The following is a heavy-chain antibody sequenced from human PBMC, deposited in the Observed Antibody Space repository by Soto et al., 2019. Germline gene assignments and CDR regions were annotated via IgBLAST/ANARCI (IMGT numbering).Heavy chain of an antibody. D-gene: IGHD6-13*01. CDR3: ARSVATPGTNIDF. CDR2: IYFSGST. CDR1: GGSMNGYY. Sequence: QVQLQESGPGLVKPSETLSLTCSVSGGSMNGYYWSWIRQTPGQGLEWLGFIYFSGSTRYNPSLMSRFTISLDKSKRQFSMSLSSVTAADTAVYYCARSVATPGTNIDFWGQGTLVTVSS. J-gene: IGHJ4*02. V-gene: IGHV4-4*09.